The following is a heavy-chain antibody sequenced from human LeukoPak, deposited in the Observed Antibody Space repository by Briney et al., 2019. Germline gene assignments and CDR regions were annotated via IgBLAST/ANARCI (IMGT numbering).Heavy chain of an antibody. V-gene: IGHV5-51*01. CDR2: IYPGDSDI. CDR1: GYSFTNYW. Sequence: GESLKISCKGSGYSFTNYWIGWVRQMPGKGLEWIGIIYPGDSDIKYSPSFQGQVTISAYKSINTASLQWSSLQASDTATYYCARHPPGYCTNGVCYGADYWGRGTLVTVSS. CDR3: ARHPPGYCTNGVCYGADY. D-gene: IGHD2-8*01. J-gene: IGHJ4*02.